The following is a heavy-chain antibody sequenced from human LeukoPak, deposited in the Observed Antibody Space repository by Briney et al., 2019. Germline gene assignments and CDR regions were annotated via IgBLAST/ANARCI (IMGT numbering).Heavy chain of an antibody. CDR2: INHSGST. D-gene: IGHD1-26*01. CDR3: ARVNYGGSYLFFDY. Sequence: SETLSLTCAVYGGSFSGYYWSWIRQPPGKGLEWIGEINHSGSTNYNPSLKSRVTISVDTSKNQFSLKLSSVTAADTAVYYCARVNYGGSYLFFDYWGQGTLVTVSS. J-gene: IGHJ4*02. V-gene: IGHV4-34*01. CDR1: GGSFSGYY.